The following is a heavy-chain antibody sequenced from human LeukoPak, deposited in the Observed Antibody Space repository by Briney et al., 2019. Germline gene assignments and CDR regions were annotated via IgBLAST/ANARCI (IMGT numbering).Heavy chain of an antibody. CDR3: ATGATYYDSSGYHLY. CDR2: FDPEDGET. D-gene: IGHD3-22*01. CDR1: GYXLTELS. V-gene: IGHV1-24*01. J-gene: IGHJ4*02. Sequence: ASVKVSCKVSGYXLTELSIHWVRQAPGKGLEWMGGFDPEDGETIYAQKFQGRVTMTEDTSTGTAHMDLSSLRSEDTAVYYCATGATYYDSSGYHLYWGQGTLVTVSS.